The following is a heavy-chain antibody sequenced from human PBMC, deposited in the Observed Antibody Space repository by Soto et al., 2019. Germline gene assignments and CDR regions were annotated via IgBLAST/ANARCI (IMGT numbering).Heavy chain of an antibody. CDR3: VQYYYDSSGYYYRPKYFQH. Sequence: GGSLRLSCAASGFTFSSYAMSWVRQAPWKGLEWVSAISGSGGSTYYADSVKGRFTISRDNSKNTLYLQMNSLRAEDTAVYYCVQYYYDSSGYYYRPKYFQHWGQGTLVTVS. J-gene: IGHJ1*01. V-gene: IGHV3-23*01. CDR2: ISGSGGST. CDR1: GFTFSSYA. D-gene: IGHD3-22*01.